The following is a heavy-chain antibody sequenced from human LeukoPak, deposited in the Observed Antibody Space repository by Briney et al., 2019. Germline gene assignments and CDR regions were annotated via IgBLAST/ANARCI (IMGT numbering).Heavy chain of an antibody. J-gene: IGHJ4*02. CDR2: INQDVSEK. CDR3: ARGDLGRGWTFAC. Sequence: GGSLRLSCAASGFTFSSHWMTWVRQAPGKGLEWVANINQDVSEKYYVDSVKGRFTISRDNTKNSLYLQMNSLRAEDTTVYYCARGDLGRGWTFACWGQGTLVTVSS. D-gene: IGHD6-19*01. V-gene: IGHV3-7*01. CDR1: GFTFSSHW.